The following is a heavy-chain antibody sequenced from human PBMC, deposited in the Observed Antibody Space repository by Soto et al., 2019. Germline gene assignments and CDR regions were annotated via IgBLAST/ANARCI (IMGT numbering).Heavy chain of an antibody. CDR3: ARRVDFWSGYYEYYFDY. Sequence: SETLSLTCTVSGGSISSYYWSWIRQPPGKGLEWIGYIYYSGSTNYNPSLKSRVTISVDTSKNQFSLKLSSVTAADTALYYCARRVDFWSGYYEYYFDYWGQEPWSPSPQ. V-gene: IGHV4-59*08. CDR2: IYYSGST. D-gene: IGHD3-3*01. CDR1: GGSISSYY. J-gene: IGHJ4*01.